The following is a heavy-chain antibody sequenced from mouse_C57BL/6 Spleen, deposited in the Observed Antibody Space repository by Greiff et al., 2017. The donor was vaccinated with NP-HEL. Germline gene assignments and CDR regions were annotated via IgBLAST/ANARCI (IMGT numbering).Heavy chain of an antibody. J-gene: IGHJ2*01. CDR2: ISDGGSYT. CDR3: AREGGYGSSYYCDY. V-gene: IGHV5-4*01. D-gene: IGHD1-1*01. Sequence: EVKVVESGGGLVKPGGSLKLSCAASGFTFSSYAMSWVRQTPEKRLEWVATISDGGSYTYYPDNVKGRFTISRDNAKNNLYLQMSHLKSEDTAMYYCAREGGYGSSYYCDYWGQGTTLTVSS. CDR1: GFTFSSYA.